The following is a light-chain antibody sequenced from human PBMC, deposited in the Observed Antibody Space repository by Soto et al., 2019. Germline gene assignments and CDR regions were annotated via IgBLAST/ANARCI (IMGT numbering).Light chain of an antibody. Sequence: QSALTQPASVSGSPGQSITISCTGTSSDVGGYNYVSWYQQHPGKAPKLMIYDVSNRPSGVSNRFSGSKSGNTASLTISGLQAKDEADYYCQSYDSSLSGDVFGTGTKVTVL. J-gene: IGLJ1*01. CDR2: DVS. CDR3: QSYDSSLSGDV. CDR1: SSDVGGYNY. V-gene: IGLV2-14*01.